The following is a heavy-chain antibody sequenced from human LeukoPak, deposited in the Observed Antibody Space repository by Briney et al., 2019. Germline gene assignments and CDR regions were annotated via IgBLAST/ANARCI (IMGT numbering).Heavy chain of an antibody. J-gene: IGHJ3*02. CDR2: IYPGDFDT. CDR1: GYSFTSYW. V-gene: IGHV5-51*01. D-gene: IGHD3-10*01. CDR3: ARLRRFGELNDAFDI. Sequence: GESLKISCKGSGYSFTSYWIGWVRQMPGKGLEWMGIIYPGDFDTRYSPSFQGQVTISADKSISTAYLQWSSLKASDTAMYYCARLRRFGELNDAFDIWGQGTMVTVSS.